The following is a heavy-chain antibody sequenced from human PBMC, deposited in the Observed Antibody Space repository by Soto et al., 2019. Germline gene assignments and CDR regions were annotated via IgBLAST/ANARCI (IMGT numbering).Heavy chain of an antibody. D-gene: IGHD5-12*01. V-gene: IGHV4-61*08. CDR2: IYYSGTI. J-gene: IGHJ6*02. CDR3: ARALVASVFTYAIDV. Sequence: QAQVQESGPGLVKPSETLSLTCTVSGGSVRSGAYYWSWLRQPPGGGLEWIGYIYYSGTIKYNPSPQSRVTMSIDTSRNQFSLKLASVSAADAAVYFCARALVASVFTYAIDVWGQGTAVTVSS. CDR1: GGSVRSGAYY.